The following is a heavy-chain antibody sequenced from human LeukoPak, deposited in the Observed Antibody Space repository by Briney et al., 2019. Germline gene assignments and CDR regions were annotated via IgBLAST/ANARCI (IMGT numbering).Heavy chain of an antibody. CDR1: GGSFSGYY. D-gene: IGHD6-13*01. Sequence: SETLSLTCAVYGGSFSGYYWSWLRQPPGKGLEWIGEINHSGSTNYNPSLKSRVTISVDTSKNQFSLKLSSVTAADTAVYYCASQARTGIAAADGDYWGQGTLVTVSS. V-gene: IGHV4-34*01. CDR2: INHSGST. J-gene: IGHJ4*02. CDR3: ASQARTGIAAADGDY.